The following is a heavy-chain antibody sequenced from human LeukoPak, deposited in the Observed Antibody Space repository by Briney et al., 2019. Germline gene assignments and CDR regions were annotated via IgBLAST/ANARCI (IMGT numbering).Heavy chain of an antibody. D-gene: IGHD6-19*01. CDR2: IYPGDSDT. CDR3: ARQLTYSSGWFPPGVDC. J-gene: IGHJ4*02. Sequence: PGESLKISCKGSGYSFTSYWIGWVRQMPGKGLEWMGIIYPGDSDTRYSPSFQGQVTISADKSISTAYLQWSSLKASDTAMYYCARQLTYSSGWFPPGVDCWGQGTLVTVSS. CDR1: GYSFTSYW. V-gene: IGHV5-51*01.